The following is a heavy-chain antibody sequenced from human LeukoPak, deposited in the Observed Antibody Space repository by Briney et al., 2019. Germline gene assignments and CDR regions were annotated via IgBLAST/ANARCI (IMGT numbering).Heavy chain of an antibody. V-gene: IGHV3-43*02. J-gene: IGHJ4*02. CDR3: GKALRSGTHYSDFDF. CDR2: ISGDCCTT. Sequence: GGSLRLSCAASVLSFDEYAMYWVRQVPGKGLEWVSLISGDCCTTSYADSVKGRFTISRDKRKNSLNLQMKSLRAEYYALYYCGKALRSGTHYSDFDFWGQGTLVTVSS. D-gene: IGHD1-26*01. CDR1: VLSFDEYA.